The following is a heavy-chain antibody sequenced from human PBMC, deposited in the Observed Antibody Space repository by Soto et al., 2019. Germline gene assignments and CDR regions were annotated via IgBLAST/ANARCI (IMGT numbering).Heavy chain of an antibody. CDR1: GFTFSSYS. D-gene: IGHD5-18*01. CDR2: ISSSSSYI. J-gene: IGHJ4*02. CDR3: ARGQLWTRGPYYFDY. Sequence: GGSLRLSCAASGFTFSSYSMNWVRQAPGKGLEWVSSISSSSSYIYYADSVKGRFTISRDNAKNSLYLQMNTLRAEDTAVYYCARGQLWTRGPYYFDYWGQGTLVTVS. V-gene: IGHV3-21*01.